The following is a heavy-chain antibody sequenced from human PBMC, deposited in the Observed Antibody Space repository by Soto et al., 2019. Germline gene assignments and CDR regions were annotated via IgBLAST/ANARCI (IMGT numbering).Heavy chain of an antibody. J-gene: IGHJ6*02. V-gene: IGHV1-2*04. Sequence: GASVKVSFKTSGYTFTAYYIHWVRQAPGQGLEWMGWINCNTGGTNYAQRFQGWVTMTRDTSVNTAFMEPSRLRSDDSALYYCARVSSSYLGALLMDVWGQGTTVTVSS. CDR1: GYTFTAYY. CDR2: INCNTGGT. CDR3: ARVSSSYLGALLMDV. D-gene: IGHD6-13*01.